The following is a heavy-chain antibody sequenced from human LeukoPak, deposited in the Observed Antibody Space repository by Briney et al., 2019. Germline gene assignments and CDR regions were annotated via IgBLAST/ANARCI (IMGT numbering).Heavy chain of an antibody. CDR1: GFTFSSYG. CDR3: AKLTDNGAFDY. D-gene: IGHD4-17*01. CDR2: ISYDGSNK. J-gene: IGHJ4*02. Sequence: QAGGSLRLSCAASGFTFSSYGMHWVRQAPGKGLEWVAVISYDGSNKYYADSVKGRFTISRDNSKNTLYLQMNSLRAEDTAVYYCAKLTDNGAFDYWGQGTLVTVSS. V-gene: IGHV3-30*18.